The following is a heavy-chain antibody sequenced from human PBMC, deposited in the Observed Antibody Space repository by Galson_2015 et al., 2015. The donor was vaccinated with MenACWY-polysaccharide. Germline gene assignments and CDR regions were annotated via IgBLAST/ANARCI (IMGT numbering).Heavy chain of an antibody. V-gene: IGHV3-23*01. Sequence: SLRLSCAASGFTFSSYAMTWVRQAPGKGLEWVSTISSSGGSTYYADSVKGRFTISRDNSKNTLYLQMNSLRAEDTALYYCARGYSAYDWGQGTLVTVSA. CDR3: ARGYSAYD. J-gene: IGHJ4*02. D-gene: IGHD5-12*01. CDR2: ISSSGGST. CDR1: GFTFSSYA.